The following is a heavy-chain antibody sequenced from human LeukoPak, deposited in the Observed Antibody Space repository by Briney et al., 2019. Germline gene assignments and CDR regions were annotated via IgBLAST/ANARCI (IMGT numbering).Heavy chain of an antibody. J-gene: IGHJ4*02. V-gene: IGHV4-59*12. CDR3: ARFATSDHFDY. CDR2: IYHSGST. CDR1: GGSISSYY. Sequence: SETLSLTCTVSGGSISSYYWSWIRQPPGKGLEWIGYIYHSGSTYYNPSLKSRVTISVDRSKNQFSLNLSSVTAADTAVYYCARFATSDHFDYWGQGTLVTVSS.